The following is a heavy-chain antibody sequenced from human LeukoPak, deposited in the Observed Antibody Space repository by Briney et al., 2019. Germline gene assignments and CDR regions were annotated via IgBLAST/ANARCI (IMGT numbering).Heavy chain of an antibody. V-gene: IGHV4-30-4*08. J-gene: IGHJ4*02. CDR2: IYYSGST. CDR3: ARVHYDSSGHNDY. Sequence: SETLSLTCTVSGGSISSGDYYWSWIRQPPGKGLEWIGYIYYSGSTYYNPSLKSRVTISVDTSKNLFSLKLSSVTAADTAVYYCARVHYDSSGHNDYWGQGTLVTVSS. D-gene: IGHD3-22*01. CDR1: GGSISSGDYY.